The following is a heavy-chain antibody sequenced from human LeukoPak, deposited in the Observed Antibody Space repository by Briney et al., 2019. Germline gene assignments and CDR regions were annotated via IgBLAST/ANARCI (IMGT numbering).Heavy chain of an antibody. CDR3: ARTSVAAAISPYYFDY. D-gene: IGHD2-2*02. J-gene: IGHJ4*02. CDR1: GFTLSSYE. Sequence: GGSLRLSCTVSGFTLSSYEMSWIRQAPGKGLEWVSSIDYDGGSGHYADSVKGRFTISRDNAKNSLYLQMASLRAEDTAVYYCARTSVAAAISPYYFDYWGQGTLVTVSS. CDR2: IDYDGGSG. V-gene: IGHV3-20*04.